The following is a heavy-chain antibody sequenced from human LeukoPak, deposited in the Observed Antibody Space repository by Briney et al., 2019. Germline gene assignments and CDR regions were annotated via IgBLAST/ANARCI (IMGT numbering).Heavy chain of an antibody. V-gene: IGHV1-2*02. D-gene: IGHD4-17*01. CDR1: GYTFTGYY. J-gene: IGHJ6*02. CDR3: AREDPQTTVPEGMDV. CDR2: INPNSGGT. Sequence: ASVKVSCKASGYTFTGYYMHWVRQAPGQGLEWMGWINPNSGGTNYAQKFQGRFTMTRDTSISTAYMELSRLRSDDTAVYYCAREDPQTTVPEGMDVWGHGTTVIVSS.